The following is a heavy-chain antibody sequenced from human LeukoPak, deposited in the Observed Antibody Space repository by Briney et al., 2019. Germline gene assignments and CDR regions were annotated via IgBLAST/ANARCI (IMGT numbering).Heavy chain of an antibody. Sequence: PGGSLRLSCAASGFTFSHVWMSWVRQAPGKGLEWVGRIKSKDVGATADYAAPVKGRFTISRDDSKNSLYLQMDSLKTEDTAVYYCATDLAQGYFGGWGQGTLVTVSS. CDR3: ATDLAQGYFGG. CDR2: IKSKDVGATA. V-gene: IGHV3-15*01. J-gene: IGHJ4*02. CDR1: GFTFSHVW. D-gene: IGHD3-3*01.